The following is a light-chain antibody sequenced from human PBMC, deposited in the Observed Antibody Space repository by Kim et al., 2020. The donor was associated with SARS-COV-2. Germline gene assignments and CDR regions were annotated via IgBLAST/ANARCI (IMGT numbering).Light chain of an antibody. CDR2: SNN. Sequence: NMSCSGGSSKIGKNAYNCDQQPPGPAPKLLYYSNNQRPSGVPDRSSGSKSGTSASLAISGLQSEDEADYYCAAWDDSMNGPVFGGGTKLTVL. CDR1: SSKIGKNA. CDR3: AAWDDSMNGPV. J-gene: IGLJ3*02. V-gene: IGLV1-44*01.